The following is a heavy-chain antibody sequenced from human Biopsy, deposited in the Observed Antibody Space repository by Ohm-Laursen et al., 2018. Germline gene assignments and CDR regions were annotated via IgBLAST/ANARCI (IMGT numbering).Heavy chain of an antibody. CDR3: AKDRYNYTPIGGFSMDV. D-gene: IGHD5-18*01. CDR2: IFDAGSNT. Sequence: SLRLSCTASGFTFINYGMQWVGQAPGKGLAWVAFIFDAGSNTYYADSVKGRFTISRDNSRDTLYLQMSRRRAEDTAVYYCAKDRYNYTPIGGFSMDVWGQGTTVTVSS. J-gene: IGHJ6*02. CDR1: GFTFINYG. V-gene: IGHV3-30*18.